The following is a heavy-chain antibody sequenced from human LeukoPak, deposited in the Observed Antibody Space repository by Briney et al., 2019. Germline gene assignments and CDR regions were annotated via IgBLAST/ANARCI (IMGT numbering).Heavy chain of an antibody. J-gene: IGHJ4*02. CDR1: GFNVSSNY. D-gene: IGHD4/OR15-4a*01. V-gene: IGHV3-53*01. CDR3: ARRAGAYSHPYDY. CDR2: IYSGDST. Sequence: GGSLRLSCAASGFNVSSNYMSWVRQAPGKGLEWVSVIYSGDSTYYADSVKGRFTISRVNSKNTLYLQMNSLRAEDTAVYYCARRAGAYSHPYDYWGQGTLVTVSS.